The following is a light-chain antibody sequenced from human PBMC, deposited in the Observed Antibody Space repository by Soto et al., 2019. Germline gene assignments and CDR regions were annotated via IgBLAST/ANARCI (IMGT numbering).Light chain of an antibody. V-gene: IGKV4-1*01. Sequence: DIVMTQSPDSLAVSLGERATINCKSSQSVLYSSNNKNYLAWYQQKPGQPPKLLIYWASTREYGVPDRFSGSGSGTDFTLTISSLQAEDVAVYYCQQYYSTPPSLTFGGGTKVEIK. CDR3: QQYYSTPPSLT. CDR2: WAS. J-gene: IGKJ4*01. CDR1: QSVLYSSNNKNY.